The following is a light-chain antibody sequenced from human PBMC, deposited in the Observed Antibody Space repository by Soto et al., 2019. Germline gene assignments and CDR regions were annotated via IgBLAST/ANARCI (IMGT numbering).Light chain of an antibody. J-gene: IGLJ1*01. CDR2: DNN. CDR3: CSYAGSYTYV. CDR1: SSNIGNNY. V-gene: IGLV1-51*01. Sequence: QSVLTQPPSVSAAPGQKVAISCSGSSSNIGNNYVSWYQQLPGTAPKLVIYDNNKRPSGIPDRFSGSKSGTSATLGITGLQTGDEADYYCCSYAGSYTYVFGTGTKVTAL.